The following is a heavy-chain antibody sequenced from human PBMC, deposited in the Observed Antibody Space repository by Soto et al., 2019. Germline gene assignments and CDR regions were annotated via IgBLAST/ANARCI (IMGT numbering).Heavy chain of an antibody. J-gene: IGHJ4*02. CDR3: TTDPEAARPFDY. CDR1: GFTFSNAW. Sequence: AASGFTFSNAWMSWVRQAPGKGLEWVGRIKSKTDGGTTDYAAPVKGRFTISRDDSKNTLYLQMNSLKTEDTAVYHCTTDPEAARPFDYWGQGTLVTVSS. CDR2: IKSKTDGGTT. V-gene: IGHV3-15*01. D-gene: IGHD6-6*01.